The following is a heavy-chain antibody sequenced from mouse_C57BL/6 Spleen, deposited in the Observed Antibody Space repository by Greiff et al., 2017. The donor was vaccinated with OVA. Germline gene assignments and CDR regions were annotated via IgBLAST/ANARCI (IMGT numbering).Heavy chain of an antibody. D-gene: IGHD2-3*01. V-gene: IGHV1-26*01. J-gene: IGHJ1*03. CDR2: INPNNGGT. CDR1: GYTFTDYY. CDR3: ARYGGYSDWYFDV. Sequence: VQLQQSGPELVKPGASVKISCKASGYTFTDYYMNWVKQSHGKSLEWIGDINPNNGGTSYNQKFKGKATLTVDKSSSTAYMELRSLTSEDSAVYYCARYGGYSDWYFDVWGTGTTVTVSS.